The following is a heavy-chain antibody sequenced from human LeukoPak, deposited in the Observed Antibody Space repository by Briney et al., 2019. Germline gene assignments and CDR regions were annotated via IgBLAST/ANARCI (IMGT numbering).Heavy chain of an antibody. CDR3: ARDLSSSGYFDY. CDR2: IYSGGST. D-gene: IGHD6-13*01. Sequence: PGGSLRLSCAASGFTVSSNYMSWVRQAPGKGLEWVSVIYSGGSTYYADSVKGRFTISSDNSKNTLYLQMNSLRAEDTAVYYCARDLSSSGYFDYWGQGTLVTVSS. J-gene: IGHJ4*02. V-gene: IGHV3-66*01. CDR1: GFTVSSNY.